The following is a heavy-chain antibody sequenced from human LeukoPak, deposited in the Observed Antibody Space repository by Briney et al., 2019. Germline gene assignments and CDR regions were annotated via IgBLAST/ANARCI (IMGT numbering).Heavy chain of an antibody. CDR2: IIPIFGTA. J-gene: IGHJ1*01. Sequence: SVKVSCKASGGTFSSYAISWVRQAPGQGLEWMGGIIPIFGTANYAQKFQGRVTITADGSTSTAYMELSSLRSEDTAVYYCAGSTVTRLAEYFQHWGLGTLVTVSS. V-gene: IGHV1-69*13. D-gene: IGHD4-17*01. CDR3: AGSTVTRLAEYFQH. CDR1: GGTFSSYA.